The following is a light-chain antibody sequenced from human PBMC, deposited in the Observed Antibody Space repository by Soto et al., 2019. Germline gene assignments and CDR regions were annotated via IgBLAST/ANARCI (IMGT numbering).Light chain of an antibody. CDR2: DVS. CDR1: SSDVGGYNY. J-gene: IGLJ2*01. CDR3: SSYTTRGTRE. V-gene: IGLV2-14*03. Sequence: QSALTQPASVSGSPGQSITISCTGTSSDVGGYNYVSWYQLHPGKAPQLMIYDVSNRPSGVSNRFSGSKSGNTASLTISGLQAEDEADYYCSSYTTRGTREFGGGTKLTVL.